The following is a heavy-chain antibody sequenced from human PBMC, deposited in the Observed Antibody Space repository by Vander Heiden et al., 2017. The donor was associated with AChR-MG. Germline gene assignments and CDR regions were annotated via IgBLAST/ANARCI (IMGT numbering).Heavy chain of an antibody. J-gene: IGHJ6*02. V-gene: IGHV3-30-3*01. CDR1: GFTFGSYV. D-gene: IGHD6-13*01. CDR2: ISYDGSNK. Sequence: QVQLVESGGGVVQAGRALRLCCAGSGFTFGSYVMHWVRQAPAKGLGWVAVISYDGSNKYYEDSVKGRFTISRDNSKNTLYLQMNSLRAEDTAVYYCASLSSSREEYGMDVWGQGTTVTVSS. CDR3: ASLSSSREEYGMDV.